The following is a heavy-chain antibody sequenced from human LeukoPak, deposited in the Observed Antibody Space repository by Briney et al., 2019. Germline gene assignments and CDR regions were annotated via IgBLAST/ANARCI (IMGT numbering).Heavy chain of an antibody. Sequence: GESLKISCKGSGYSFTSYLISWVRETPGKVLEWLGRTDPSDSYTKYSPSFQGHVTISADKSISTAYLQWSSLKASDTAMYYCARHEGYGGYGMDVWGQGTTVTVSS. V-gene: IGHV5-10-1*01. CDR1: GYSFTSYL. J-gene: IGHJ6*02. CDR2: TDPSDSYT. D-gene: IGHD3-10*01. CDR3: ARHEGYGGYGMDV.